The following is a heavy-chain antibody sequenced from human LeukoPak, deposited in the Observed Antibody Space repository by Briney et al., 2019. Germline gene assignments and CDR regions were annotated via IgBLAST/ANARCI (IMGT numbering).Heavy chain of an antibody. D-gene: IGHD1-14*01. CDR2: IRWNGGII. V-gene: IGHV3-9*02. CDR3: AKDANPSGALFDF. J-gene: IGHJ4*02. CDR1: APTSDNYC. Sequence: KSLRLSSAASAPTSDNYCMHWVRPAPENGLEWVSGIRWNGGIIGYADSVKRRLTIPRDNPKNSLYLQVNSLRVEDTAFYYCAKDANPSGALFDFWGQGTLVTVSS.